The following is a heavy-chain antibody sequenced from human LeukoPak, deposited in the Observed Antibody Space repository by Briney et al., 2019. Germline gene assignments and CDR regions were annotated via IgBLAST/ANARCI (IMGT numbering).Heavy chain of an antibody. D-gene: IGHD2-21*01. V-gene: IGHV4-30-4*01. CDR2: IFHRGGT. CDR1: NDSISSGDYY. Sequence: SETLSLTCTVSNDSISSGDYYWNWIRQPPGKGLEWIGYIFHRGGTSYNPSLKSRILFSVDTSQNQFSLKLNSVTAADTAVYYCAGVGGHYRVDYWGQGTLVTVSS. J-gene: IGHJ4*02. CDR3: AGVGGHYRVDY.